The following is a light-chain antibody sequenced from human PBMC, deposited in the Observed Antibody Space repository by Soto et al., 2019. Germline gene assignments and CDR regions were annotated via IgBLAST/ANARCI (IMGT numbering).Light chain of an antibody. CDR1: QSLLNSNGYNY. V-gene: IGKV2-28*01. Sequence: EIVMTQSALSLPVTPGEPASISCRSSQSLLNSNGYNYLDWYLQKPGQSPQLLIYLGSSRASGVPERFSGSGSGTDFTLKISRVEAEDVGLYYCMQALQIPPTFGQGTRLDI. J-gene: IGKJ2*01. CDR3: MQALQIPPT. CDR2: LGS.